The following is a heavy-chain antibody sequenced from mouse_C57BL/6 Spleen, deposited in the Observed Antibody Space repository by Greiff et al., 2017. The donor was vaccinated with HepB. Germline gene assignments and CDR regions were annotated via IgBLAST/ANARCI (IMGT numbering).Heavy chain of an antibody. Sequence: QVTLKESGPGILQSSQTLSLTCSFSGFSLSTSGMGVSWIRQPSGQGLEWLAHIYWDDDKRYTPSLKSRLTISKDTSRNQVFLKITSVDTADTATYYGARIYDGFVMDYWGQGTSVTVSS. J-gene: IGHJ4*01. CDR2: IYWDDDK. CDR3: ARIYDGFVMDY. V-gene: IGHV8-12*01. CDR1: GFSLSTSGMG. D-gene: IGHD2-3*01.